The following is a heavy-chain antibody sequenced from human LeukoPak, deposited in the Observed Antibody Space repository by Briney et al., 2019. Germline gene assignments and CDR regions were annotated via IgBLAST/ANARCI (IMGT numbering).Heavy chain of an antibody. Sequence: SQTLSLTCTVSGGSISSGSYYWSWIRQPAGKGLEWIGRIYTSGSTNYNPSLKSRVTISVDTSKNQFSLKLSSVTAADTAVYYCAREDIVVLPAAMESASHIWGQGTMVTVSS. CDR2: IYTSGST. CDR3: AREDIVVLPAAMESASHI. V-gene: IGHV4-61*02. D-gene: IGHD2-2*01. CDR1: GGSISSGSYY. J-gene: IGHJ3*02.